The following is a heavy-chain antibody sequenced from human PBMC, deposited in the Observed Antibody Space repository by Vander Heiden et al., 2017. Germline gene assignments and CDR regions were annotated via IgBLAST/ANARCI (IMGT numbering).Heavy chain of an antibody. Sequence: EVQLVESGGGLVQPGGSLRLSCAASGFTFSDHYMDWVRQAPGKGLEWVGRTRKKTNSYTTEYAASVKGRFTISRDDSRNSLYLQMNSLKAEDTAVYYCVRVDASGGYSFDYWGQGTLVTVSS. CDR1: GFTFSDHY. D-gene: IGHD1-26*01. J-gene: IGHJ4*02. CDR2: TRKKTNSYTT. V-gene: IGHV3-72*01. CDR3: VRVDASGGYSFDY.